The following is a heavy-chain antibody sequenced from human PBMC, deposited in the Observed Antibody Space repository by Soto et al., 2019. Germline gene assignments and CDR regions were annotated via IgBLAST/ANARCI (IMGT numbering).Heavy chain of an antibody. V-gene: IGHV1-58*01. CDR1: GFTFTSSA. CDR2: IVVGSGNT. D-gene: IGHD6-13*01. Sequence: ASVKVSCKASGFTFTSSAVQWVRQARGQRLEWIGWIVVGSGNTNYAQKFQERVTITRDMSTSTAYMELSSLRSEGTAVYYCAAYYSSSWDNYYDMDSWRHGTTITVSS. J-gene: IGHJ6*02. CDR3: AAYYSSSWDNYYDMDS.